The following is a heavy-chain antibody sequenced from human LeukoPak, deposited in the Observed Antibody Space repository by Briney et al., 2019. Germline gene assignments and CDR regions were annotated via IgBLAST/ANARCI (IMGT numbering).Heavy chain of an antibody. CDR2: IYYRGRT. Sequence: SQTLSLTCAVSGGSISSGGYCWGWIRQPPGKGLEWIGSIYYRGRTYYNPSLKIRVTISADTSKNQFSLNLNSVTASDTAVYYCARQKILDDNYDSSGYYVDQWGQGSLVTVSS. J-gene: IGHJ4*02. CDR1: GGSISSGGYC. CDR3: ARQKILDDNYDSSGYYVDQ. V-gene: IGHV4-30-2*03. D-gene: IGHD3-22*01.